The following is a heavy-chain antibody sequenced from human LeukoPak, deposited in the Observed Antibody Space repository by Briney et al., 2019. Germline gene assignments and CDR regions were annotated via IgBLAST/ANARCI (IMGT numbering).Heavy chain of an antibody. CDR1: GFTFSNYG. D-gene: IGHD3-3*01. CDR3: AKGTVRFLEWSQRGYFDY. CDR2: ISSVDDKT. J-gene: IGHJ4*02. V-gene: IGHV3-23*01. Sequence: PGGSLRLSCAASGFTFSNYGMNWVRQAPGKGLEWVSSISSVDDKTYHAGSVKGRFTISRDNSKNTMYLQMNGLRAEDTAVYYCAKGTVRFLEWSQRGYFDYWGQGILVTVSS.